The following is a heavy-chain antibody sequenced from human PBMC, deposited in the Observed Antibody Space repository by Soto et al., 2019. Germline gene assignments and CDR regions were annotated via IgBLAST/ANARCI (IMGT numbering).Heavy chain of an antibody. CDR1: GFTFTRDS. CDR2: ISSTTNYI. V-gene: IGHV3-21*06. Sequence: PGGSLRLSCAASGFTFTRDSMNWFRQAPGKGLEWVSSISSTTNYIYYGDSMKGRFTISRDNAKNSLYLEMNSLRAEDTAVYYCARESEDLTSNFDYWGQGTLVTVSS. J-gene: IGHJ4*02. CDR3: ARESEDLTSNFDY.